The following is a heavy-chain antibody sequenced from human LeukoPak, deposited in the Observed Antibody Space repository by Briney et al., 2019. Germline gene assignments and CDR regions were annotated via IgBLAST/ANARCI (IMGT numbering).Heavy chain of an antibody. J-gene: IGHJ6*03. CDR1: GGTFSSYA. CDR2: IIPIFGTA. V-gene: IGHV1-69*05. Sequence: ASVKVSCKASGGTFSSYAISWVRQAPGQGLEWMGGIIPIFGTANYAQKFQGRVTITTDESTSTAYMELSSLRSEDTAVYHCARVRGDYMDVWGKGTTATVSS. CDR3: ARVRGDYMDV.